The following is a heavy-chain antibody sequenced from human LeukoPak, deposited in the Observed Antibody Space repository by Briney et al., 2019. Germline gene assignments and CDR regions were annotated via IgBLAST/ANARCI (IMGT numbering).Heavy chain of an antibody. CDR1: GYTFTGYY. CDR3: ARGSGILTGYYPSYYFDY. Sequence: ASVKVSCKASGYTFTGYYMHWVRQAPGQGLEWMGWINPNSGGTNYAQKFQGRVIMTRDTSISTAYMELSRLRSDDTAVYYCARGSGILTGYYPSYYFDYWGQGTLVTVSS. CDR2: INPNSGGT. J-gene: IGHJ4*02. V-gene: IGHV1-2*02. D-gene: IGHD3-9*01.